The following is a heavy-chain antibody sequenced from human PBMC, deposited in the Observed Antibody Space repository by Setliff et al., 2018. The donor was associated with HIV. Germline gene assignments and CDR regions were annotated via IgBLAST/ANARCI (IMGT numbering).Heavy chain of an antibody. CDR3: AWGTQRPIDS. J-gene: IGHJ4*02. D-gene: IGHD3-16*01. CDR2: IDPDRGDT. CDR1: GYTFPDYY. Sequence: ASVKVSCKVSGYTFPDYYMQWVRQAPGKGLEWMGLIDPDRGDTVYAEKFQGGVTITADRSIDIAYMKLSSLTSEDTAMYFCAWGTQRPIDSWGQGTLVTVPQ. V-gene: IGHV1-69-2*01.